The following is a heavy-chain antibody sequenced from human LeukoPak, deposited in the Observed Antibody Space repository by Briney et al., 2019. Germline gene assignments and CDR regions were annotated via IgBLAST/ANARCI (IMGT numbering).Heavy chain of an antibody. D-gene: IGHD3-3*01. V-gene: IGHV4-59*01. CDR3: ARSQSGDFWSGFDY. J-gene: IGHJ4*02. CDR1: GGSISSYY. Sequence: PSETLSLTCTVSGGSISSYYWSWIRQPPGKGLEWIGYIYYSGSTNYNPSLKSRVTISVDTSKNQFSLKLSSVTAADTAVYYCARSQSGDFWSGFDYWGQGTLVTVSS. CDR2: IYYSGST.